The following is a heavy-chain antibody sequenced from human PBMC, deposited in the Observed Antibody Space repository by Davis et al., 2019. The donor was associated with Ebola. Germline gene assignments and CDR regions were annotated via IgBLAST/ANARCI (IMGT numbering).Heavy chain of an antibody. CDR2: ISGSGGST. J-gene: IGHJ6*04. V-gene: IGHV3-23*01. Sequence: GESLKISCTDSVITFSSYAMTWVGQAPGKGLEWVSAISGSGGSTYYADSVKGRFTISRDNSKKTLYLQMNSLRAEDTAVYYCAKSGLSFGVVKYHYGMDVWGKGTTVTVSS. CDR3: AKSGLSFGVVKYHYGMDV. CDR1: VITFSSYA. D-gene: IGHD3-3*01.